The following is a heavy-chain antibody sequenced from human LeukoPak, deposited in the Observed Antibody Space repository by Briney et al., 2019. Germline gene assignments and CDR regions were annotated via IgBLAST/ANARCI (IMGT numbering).Heavy chain of an antibody. V-gene: IGHV3-30-3*01. J-gene: IGHJ1*01. CDR2: ISYDGSNK. Sequence: GGSLRLPCAASGFTFSSYAMHWVRQAPGKGLEWVAVISYDGSNKYYADPVKGRFTISRDNSKNTLYLQMNSLRAQDTGVYYCARDRAYGNYGYFQHWGQGTLVTVSS. CDR1: GFTFSSYA. CDR3: ARDRAYGNYGYFQH. D-gene: IGHD4-11*01.